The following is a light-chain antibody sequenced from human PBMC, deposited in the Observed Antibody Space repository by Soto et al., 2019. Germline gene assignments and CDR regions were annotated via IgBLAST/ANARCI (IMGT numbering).Light chain of an antibody. CDR3: QQYNSLWT. Sequence: DIQMTQSPSTLSAPLGDRVTITCRASQSISRGVAWYQQKPGTAPKLLIYAASSLESGPPSRFSGSGSGTEFNLTISSLQPDDLATYYRQQYNSLWTFGQGTKGDIK. CDR2: AAS. J-gene: IGKJ1*01. V-gene: IGKV1-5*01. CDR1: QSISRG.